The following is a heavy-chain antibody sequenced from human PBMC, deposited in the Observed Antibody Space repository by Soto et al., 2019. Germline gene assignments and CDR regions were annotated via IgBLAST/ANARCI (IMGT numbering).Heavy chain of an antibody. Sequence: EVQLVESGGGLVQPGGSLRLSCAASGFTFSSYSMNWVRQAPGKGLEWVSYISSSSSTIYYADSVKGRFTISRDNAKNSLYLQMNSLRAEDTAVYYCARARGGVYDFWSGLVTGLPDPYFDLWGRGTLVTVSS. V-gene: IGHV3-48*01. J-gene: IGHJ2*01. CDR3: ARARGGVYDFWSGLVTGLPDPYFDL. CDR1: GFTFSSYS. D-gene: IGHD3-3*01. CDR2: ISSSSSTI.